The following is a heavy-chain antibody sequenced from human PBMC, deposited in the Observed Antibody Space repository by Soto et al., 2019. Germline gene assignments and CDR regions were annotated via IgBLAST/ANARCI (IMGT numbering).Heavy chain of an antibody. CDR3: ARGGIAVAGTNYYYGMDV. CDR1: GFTFSSYS. Sequence: PGGSLRLSCAASGFTFSSYSMNWFRQAPGKGLEWVSSISSSSSYIYYADSVKGRFTISRDNAKNSLYLQMNSLRAEDTAVYYCARGGIAVAGTNYYYGMDVWGQGTTVTVSS. J-gene: IGHJ6*02. CDR2: ISSSSSYI. D-gene: IGHD6-19*01. V-gene: IGHV3-21*01.